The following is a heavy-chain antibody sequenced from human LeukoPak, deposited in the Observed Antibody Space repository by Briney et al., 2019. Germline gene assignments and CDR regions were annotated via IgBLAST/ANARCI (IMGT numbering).Heavy chain of an antibody. V-gene: IGHV1-18*01. Sequence: ASVKASCKASGYTFTSYGITWVRQAPGQGLEWMGWISAYNGNTNYAQKFQGRVTMTTDTSTSTAYMELRSLRSDDTAVYYCARDAGSFPMTIFGVVIMGYWGQGTLVTVSS. CDR2: ISAYNGNT. CDR3: ARDAGSFPMTIFGVVIMGY. CDR1: GYTFTSYG. D-gene: IGHD3-3*01. J-gene: IGHJ4*02.